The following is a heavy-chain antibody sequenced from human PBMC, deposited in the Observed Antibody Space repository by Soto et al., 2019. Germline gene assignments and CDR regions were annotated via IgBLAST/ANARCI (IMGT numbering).Heavy chain of an antibody. CDR3: ARGGSRNEGRYCSGGSCYSRY. J-gene: IGHJ4*02. V-gene: IGHV1-24*01. D-gene: IGHD2-15*01. CDR1: GYTLTELS. Sequence: ASVKVSCKVSGYTLTELSMHWVRQAPGKGLEWMGGFDPEDGETIYAQKFQGRVTMTRNTSISTAYMELSSLRSEDTAVYYCARGGSRNEGRYCSGGSCYSRYWGQGTLVTVSS. CDR2: FDPEDGET.